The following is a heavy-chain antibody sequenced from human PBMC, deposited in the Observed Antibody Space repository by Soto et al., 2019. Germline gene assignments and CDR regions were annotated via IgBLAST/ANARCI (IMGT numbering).Heavy chain of an antibody. CDR2: IYSGGST. V-gene: IGHV3-53*05. J-gene: IGHJ6*02. D-gene: IGHD2-15*01. Sequence: PGGSLRLSCAASGFTVSSNYMSWVRQAPGKGLEWVSVIYSGGSTYYADSVKGRFTISRDNSKNSLYLQMNSLRTEDTALYYCAKDISPDCSGGSCYSVYYYYGMDVWGQGTTVTV. CDR3: AKDISPDCSGGSCYSVYYYYGMDV. CDR1: GFTVSSNY.